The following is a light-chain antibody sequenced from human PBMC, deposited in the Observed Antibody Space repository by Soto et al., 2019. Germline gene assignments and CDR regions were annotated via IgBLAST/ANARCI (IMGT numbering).Light chain of an antibody. CDR1: QSFSRY. Sequence: EIVMTQSPVTLSVSPGERATLSCRASQSFSRYLAWYQQKPGQAPRLLIYGASTRATGIPARFSGSGSGTEFTLTISSLQSEDFAVYYCQQYYDWPITFGQGTRLEI. V-gene: IGKV3-15*01. CDR3: QQYYDWPIT. CDR2: GAS. J-gene: IGKJ5*01.